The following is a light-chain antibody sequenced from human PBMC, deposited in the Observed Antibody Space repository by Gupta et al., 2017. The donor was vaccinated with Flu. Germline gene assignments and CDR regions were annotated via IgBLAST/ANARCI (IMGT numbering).Light chain of an antibody. CDR2: GAS. CDR1: QDISSC. V-gene: IGKV1-9*01. J-gene: IGKJ4*01. CDR3: QQLNSYPSWT. Sequence: SFLSASVGDRVTITCRASQDISSCLAWHQQKPGKAPKLLIYGASTLQSGVPSRFSGSGSGTEFTLTISSLQPEDSATYYCQQLNSYPSWTFGGGTKVEI.